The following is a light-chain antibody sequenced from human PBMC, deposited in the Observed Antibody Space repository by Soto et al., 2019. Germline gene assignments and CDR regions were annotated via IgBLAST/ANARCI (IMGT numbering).Light chain of an antibody. J-gene: IGKJ2*01. CDR3: QQYGSSYT. V-gene: IGKV3-20*01. Sequence: VMRQSAATLSVFQKEKATLSFRASQDRGKKVAWYQQKSCQPPRRLIYGASIRATGLPDRFSGSGSGTDFTLTISRLEPEDFAVYYCQQYGSSYTFGQGTKVDI. CDR2: GAS. CDR1: QDRGKK.